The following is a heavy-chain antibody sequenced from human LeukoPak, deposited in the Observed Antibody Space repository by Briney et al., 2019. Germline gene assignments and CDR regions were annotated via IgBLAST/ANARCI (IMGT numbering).Heavy chain of an antibody. V-gene: IGHV4-39*01. CDR2: ISDSGST. Sequence: SETLSLTGIVSGGSISRSIYYWGWLRQPPGKGLEWIGSISDSGSTYYSPSLKSRVTISVDTSKNQFSLKLRFVTAADTAVYYCARQDIWFGELVVWGQGTTVTVSS. CDR3: ARQDIWFGELVV. CDR1: GGSISRSIYY. J-gene: IGHJ6*02. D-gene: IGHD3-10*01.